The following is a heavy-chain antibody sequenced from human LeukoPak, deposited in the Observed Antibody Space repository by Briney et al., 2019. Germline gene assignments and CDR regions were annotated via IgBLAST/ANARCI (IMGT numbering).Heavy chain of an antibody. V-gene: IGHV4-30-4*08. Sequence: PSETLSLTCTVSGGSISSGDYYWSWIRQPPGTGLEWIGYIYYSGSTYYNPSLKSRVTISVDTSKNQFSLKLSSVTAADTAVYYCAREEAGIVVVPAARGHAFDIWGQGTMVTVSS. CDR1: GGSISSGDYY. D-gene: IGHD2-2*01. J-gene: IGHJ3*02. CDR3: AREEAGIVVVPAARGHAFDI. CDR2: IYYSGST.